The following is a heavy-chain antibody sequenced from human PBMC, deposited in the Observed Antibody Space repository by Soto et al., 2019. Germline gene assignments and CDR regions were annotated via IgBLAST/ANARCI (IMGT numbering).Heavy chain of an antibody. CDR1: GGSISSGDYY. D-gene: IGHD3-22*01. CDR3: ARYYYDSSGYPADAFDI. J-gene: IGHJ3*02. Sequence: SETLSLTCTVSGGSISSGDYYWSWIRQPPGKGLEWIGYIYHSGSTYYNPSLKSRVTISVDTSKNQFSLKLSSVTAADTAVYYCARYYYDSSGYPADAFDIWGQGTMVTVSS. V-gene: IGHV4-30-4*01. CDR2: IYHSGST.